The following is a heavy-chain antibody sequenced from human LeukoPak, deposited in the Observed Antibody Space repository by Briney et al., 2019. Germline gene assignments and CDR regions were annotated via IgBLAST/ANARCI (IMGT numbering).Heavy chain of an antibody. Sequence: GGSLRLSCAASGFTVSTNYMNWVRQAPGKGLEWVSTIYSGGTTYYADSVMGRFTISRHNSRNTLYLQMNSLRAEDTAVYYCARVDTVMAYYFDLWGQGTLVTVSS. CDR3: ARVDTVMAYYFDL. CDR1: GFTVSTNY. J-gene: IGHJ4*02. CDR2: IYSGGTT. D-gene: IGHD5-18*01. V-gene: IGHV3-53*04.